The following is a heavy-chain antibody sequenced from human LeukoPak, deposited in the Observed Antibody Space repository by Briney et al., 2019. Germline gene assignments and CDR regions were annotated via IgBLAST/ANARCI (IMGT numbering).Heavy chain of an antibody. CDR2: IIPIFGTA. V-gene: IGHV1-69*13. Sequence: ASVKVSCKASGGTFSSYAISWVQQAPGQGLEWMGGIIPIFGTANYAQKFQGRVTITADESTSTAYMELSSLRSEDTAVYYCAREYYDFWSGYYLYNWFDPWGQGTLVTVSS. J-gene: IGHJ5*02. CDR3: AREYYDFWSGYYLYNWFDP. CDR1: GGTFSSYA. D-gene: IGHD3-3*01.